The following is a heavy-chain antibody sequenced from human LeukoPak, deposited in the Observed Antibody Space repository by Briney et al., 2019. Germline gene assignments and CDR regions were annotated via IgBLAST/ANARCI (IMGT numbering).Heavy chain of an antibody. J-gene: IGHJ3*02. D-gene: IGHD4-17*01. Sequence: SETLSLTCAVYGGSFSGYYWSWIRQPPGKGLEWIGEINHSGSTNYNPSLKSRVTISVDTSKNQFSLKLSSVTAADTAVYYCARATVITWWGNAFDIWGQGTMVTVSS. CDR1: GGSFSGYY. CDR3: ARATVITWWGNAFDI. V-gene: IGHV4-34*01. CDR2: INHSGST.